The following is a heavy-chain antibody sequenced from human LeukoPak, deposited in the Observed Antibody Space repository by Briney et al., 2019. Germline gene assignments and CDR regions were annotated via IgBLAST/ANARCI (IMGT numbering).Heavy chain of an antibody. CDR3: ARAATRSSWYPTYYFDY. Sequence: GGSLRLSCAASGFTFSSYWMSWVRQAPGKGLEWVSVIYSGGSTYYADSVKGRFTISRDNSKNTLYLQMNSLRAEDTAVYYCARAATRSSWYPTYYFDYWGQGTLVTVSS. CDR2: IYSGGST. CDR1: GFTFSSYW. J-gene: IGHJ4*02. V-gene: IGHV3-53*01. D-gene: IGHD6-13*01.